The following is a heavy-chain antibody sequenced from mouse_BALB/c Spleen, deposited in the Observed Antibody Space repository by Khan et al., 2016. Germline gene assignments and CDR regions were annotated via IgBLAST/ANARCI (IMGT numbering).Heavy chain of an antibody. Sequence: QVQLKESGAELARPGASVKMSCKASGYTFTSYTTHWVKKRPGQGLEWIGYIIPTSVYTNYNQKFKDKATLTADKSSSTAYMQLSSLTSEDSAGYSSARDGWLLGYFDYWGQGTTLTVSS. CDR1: GYTFTSYT. J-gene: IGHJ2*01. V-gene: IGHV1-4*01. D-gene: IGHD2-3*01. CDR3: ARDGWLLGYFDY. CDR2: IIPTSVYT.